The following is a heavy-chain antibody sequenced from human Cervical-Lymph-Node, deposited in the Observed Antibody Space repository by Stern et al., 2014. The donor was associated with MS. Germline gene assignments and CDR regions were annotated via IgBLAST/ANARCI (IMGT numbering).Heavy chain of an antibody. Sequence: EMQLVESGGGLVKPGGSLRLSCAASGFTFSNAWMSWVRQAPGKGLEWVGRIKSKTDGGTTDYAAPVKGRFTISRDDSKNTLYLQMNSLKTEDTAVYYCTVDIVLMVYASYFDYWGQGTLVTVSS. V-gene: IGHV3-15*01. CDR3: TVDIVLMVYASYFDY. J-gene: IGHJ4*02. CDR2: IKSKTDGGTT. D-gene: IGHD2-8*01. CDR1: GFTFSNAW.